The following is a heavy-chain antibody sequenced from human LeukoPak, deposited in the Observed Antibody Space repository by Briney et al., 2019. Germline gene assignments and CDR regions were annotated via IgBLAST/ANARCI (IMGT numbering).Heavy chain of an antibody. CDR1: GYSISSGYY. J-gene: IGHJ4*02. CDR3: ARGYYDSSGYCVY. CDR2: IYNSGST. D-gene: IGHD3-22*01. Sequence: SETLSLTCTVSGYSISSGYYWGWIRQAPGKGLEWIGSIYNSGSTYYNPSLKSRVTISVDMSKNQFSLKMSSVTAADTAVYYCARGYYDSSGYCVYWGQGTLVTVSS. V-gene: IGHV4-38-2*02.